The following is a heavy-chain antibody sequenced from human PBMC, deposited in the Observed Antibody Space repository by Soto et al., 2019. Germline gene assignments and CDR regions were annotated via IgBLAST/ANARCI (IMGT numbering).Heavy chain of an antibody. Sequence: EVQLVESGGDMVQPGRSLKLPCVGSGYSFEDYSMHWVRQAPGKGLEWVSGISWNGNFTGYADSVKGRFTISRDNAKNSLFLQMRSLSLEDTALYYCVGGSWLDWGQGTLVTVSS. D-gene: IGHD2-15*01. V-gene: IGHV3-9*01. CDR1: GYSFEDYS. J-gene: IGHJ4*02. CDR3: VGGSWLD. CDR2: ISWNGNFT.